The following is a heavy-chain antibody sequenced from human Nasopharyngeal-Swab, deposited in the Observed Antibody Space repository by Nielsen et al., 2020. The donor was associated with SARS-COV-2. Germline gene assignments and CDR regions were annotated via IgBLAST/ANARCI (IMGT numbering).Heavy chain of an antibody. CDR1: GGTFSSYA. J-gene: IGHJ3*02. Sequence: SVKVSCKASGGTFSSYAISWVRQAPGQGLEWMGGIIPIFGTANYAQKFQGRVTITADKSTSTAYMELSSLRSEDTAVYYCARGDTSCGKGSYDAFDIWGQGTMVTVSS. CDR3: ARGDTSCGKGSYDAFDI. V-gene: IGHV1-69*06. CDR2: IIPIFGTA. D-gene: IGHD3-3*01.